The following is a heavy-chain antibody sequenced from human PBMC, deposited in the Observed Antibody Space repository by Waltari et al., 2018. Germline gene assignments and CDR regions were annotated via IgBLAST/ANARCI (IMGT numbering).Heavy chain of an antibody. CDR1: GVSITSNRHY. V-gene: IGHV4-39*01. Sequence: QLQLQESGPRLVRPSETLSLICRVSGVSITSNRHYWAWIRQSPGQGLEWIWTVSYCGTTYISPSLKSRVSVSRDTSKNQVSLILGSVTAADMAVYYCATYIGASVGTAAFDVWGQGTMVTVSS. D-gene: IGHD5-12*01. J-gene: IGHJ3*01. CDR2: VSYCGTT. CDR3: ATYIGASVGTAAFDV.